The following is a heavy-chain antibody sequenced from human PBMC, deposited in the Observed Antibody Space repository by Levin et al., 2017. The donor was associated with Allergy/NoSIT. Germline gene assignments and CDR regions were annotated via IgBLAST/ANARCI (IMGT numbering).Heavy chain of an antibody. D-gene: IGHD4-11*01. CDR1: GGSFSGYY. CDR3: ASDYNNYHAYDY. Sequence: PGGSLRLSCAVYGGSFSGYYWSWIRQPPGKGLEWIGEINHSGSVRSNPSLKSRVTISVDTSKNQFFLRLSSVTAADTAVYYCASDYNNYHAYDYWAQGTLVTVSS. CDR2: INHSGSV. V-gene: IGHV4-34*01. J-gene: IGHJ4*02.